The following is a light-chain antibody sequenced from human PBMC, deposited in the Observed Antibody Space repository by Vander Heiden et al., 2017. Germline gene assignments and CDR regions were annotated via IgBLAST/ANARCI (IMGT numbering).Light chain of an antibody. CDR2: DAS. Sequence: DIQMTQSPSTLSASVGDRVTITCRASQSISSWLAWYQQKPGKAPKLLIYDASSLESGVPSRFSGSGSGTEFTLTISSLQPDDFATYYCQQYNSYVYTFGPGTKLEMK. CDR1: QSISSW. V-gene: IGKV1-5*01. J-gene: IGKJ2*01. CDR3: QQYNSYVYT.